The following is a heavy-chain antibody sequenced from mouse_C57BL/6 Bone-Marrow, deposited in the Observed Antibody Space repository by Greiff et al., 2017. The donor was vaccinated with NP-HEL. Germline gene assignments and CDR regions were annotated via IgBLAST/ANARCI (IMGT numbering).Heavy chain of an antibody. D-gene: IGHD1-1*01. CDR3: TRYYGSSYSHYYAMDY. Sequence: LQESGTVLARPGASVKMSCKTSGYTFTSYWMHWVKQRPGQGLEWIGAIYPGNSDTSYNQKFKGKANLTAVTSASTAYMELSSLTNEDSAVYYCTRYYGSSYSHYYAMDYWGQGTSVTVSS. CDR1: GYTFTSYW. J-gene: IGHJ4*01. V-gene: IGHV1-5*01. CDR2: IYPGNSDT.